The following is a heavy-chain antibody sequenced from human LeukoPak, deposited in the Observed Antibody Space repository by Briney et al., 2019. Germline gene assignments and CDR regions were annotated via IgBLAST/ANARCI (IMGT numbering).Heavy chain of an antibody. CDR1: GGSISSSSCY. V-gene: IGHV4-39*07. D-gene: IGHD3-22*01. CDR3: ARGDYDSSGYSNWFDP. CDR2: IYYSGST. Sequence: SETLSLTCTVSGGSISSSSCYWGWIRQPPGKGLEWIGSIYYSGSTYYSPSLKSRVTISVDTSKNQFSLKLSSVTAADTAVYYCARGDYDSSGYSNWFDPWGQGTLVTVSS. J-gene: IGHJ5*02.